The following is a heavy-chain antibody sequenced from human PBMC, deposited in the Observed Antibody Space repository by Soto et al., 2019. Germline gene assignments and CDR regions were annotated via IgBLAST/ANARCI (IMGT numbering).Heavy chain of an antibody. CDR2: IIPIFGTA. J-gene: IGHJ6*02. D-gene: IGHD6-13*01. CDR1: GGSLSSYA. CDR3: ALGQQLVVRGYYGMDV. Sequence: ASVKLSCKASGGSLSSYAISWVRQAPRQGLEWMGGIIPIFGTANYAQKFQGRVTITADESTSTAYMELSSLRSEDTAVYYCALGQQLVVRGYYGMDVWGQGTTVTVSS. V-gene: IGHV1-69*13.